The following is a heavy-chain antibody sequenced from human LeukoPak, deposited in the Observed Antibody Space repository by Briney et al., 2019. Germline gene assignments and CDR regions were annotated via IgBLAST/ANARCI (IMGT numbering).Heavy chain of an antibody. Sequence: GGSLRLSCAASGFTFSSYWMHWVRQAPGKGLVWVSRINSDGSSTSYADSVKGRFTISRDNAKNTLYLQMNSLRAEDTAVYYCARVGPYSGSYYYFDYWGQGTLVTVSS. J-gene: IGHJ4*02. CDR3: ARVGPYSGSYYYFDY. V-gene: IGHV3-74*01. CDR1: GFTFSSYW. CDR2: INSDGSST. D-gene: IGHD1-26*01.